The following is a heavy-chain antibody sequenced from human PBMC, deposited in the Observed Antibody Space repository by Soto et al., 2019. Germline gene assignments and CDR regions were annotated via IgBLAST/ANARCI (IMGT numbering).Heavy chain of an antibody. Sequence: PGGSLRLSCAASGFTFSSYAMHWVRQAPGKGLEWVAVISYDGSNKYYADSVKGRFTISRDNSKNTLYLQMNSLRAEDTAVYYCARGYCSSNSCYFTRPDNWFDPWGQGTLVTVSS. CDR2: ISYDGSNK. CDR3: ARGYCSSNSCYFTRPDNWFDP. D-gene: IGHD2-2*01. CDR1: GFTFSSYA. J-gene: IGHJ5*02. V-gene: IGHV3-30-3*01.